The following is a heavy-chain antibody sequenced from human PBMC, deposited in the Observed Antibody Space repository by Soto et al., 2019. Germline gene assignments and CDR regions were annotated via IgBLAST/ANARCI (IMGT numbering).Heavy chain of an antibody. CDR1: GFTFSDYY. D-gene: IGHD3-16*01. CDR3: ARQGGYLDY. J-gene: IGHJ4*02. V-gene: IGHV3-11*03. CDR2: ISSSSSYT. Sequence: GGSLRLSCAASGFTFSDYYMSWIRQAPGKGLEWVSYISSSSSYTNYADSVKGRFTISRDNSKNTLYLQMNSLRAEDTAVYYCARQGGYLDYWGQGTLVTVSS.